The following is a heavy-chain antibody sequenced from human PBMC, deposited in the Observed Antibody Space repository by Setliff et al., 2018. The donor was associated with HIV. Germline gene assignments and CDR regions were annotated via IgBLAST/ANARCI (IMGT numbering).Heavy chain of an antibody. CDR3: ARDFGGYCSSMSCPGLFDP. V-gene: IGHV1-69*05. J-gene: IGHJ5*02. Sequence: SVKVSCKASGGTFSNYGMSWVRQAPGQGLEWMGGIIPISGTANYAQKFQGRVTTTTDESTSTAYMELSGLRSEDTAVYYCARDFGGYCSSMSCPGLFDPWGQGTLVTV. D-gene: IGHD2-2*01. CDR2: IIPISGTA. CDR1: GGTFSNYG.